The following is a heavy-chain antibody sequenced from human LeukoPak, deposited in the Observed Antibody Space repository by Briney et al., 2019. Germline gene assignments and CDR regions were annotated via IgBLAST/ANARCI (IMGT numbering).Heavy chain of an antibody. D-gene: IGHD6-19*01. J-gene: IGHJ4*02. CDR3: AKYSSGWYNYFEY. V-gene: IGHV3-23*01. CDR2: ISGSGAST. Sequence: GGSPRLSCAASGFTFSSYAMSWVRQAPGKGLEWVSAISGSGASTYYADSVKGRFTISRDNSKNTLYLQMNSLRAEDTAVYYCAKYSSGWYNYFEYWGQGTLVTVSS. CDR1: GFTFSSYA.